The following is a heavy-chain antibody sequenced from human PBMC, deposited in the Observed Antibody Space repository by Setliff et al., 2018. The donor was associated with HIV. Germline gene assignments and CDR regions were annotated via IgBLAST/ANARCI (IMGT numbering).Heavy chain of an antibody. V-gene: IGHV1-2*02. D-gene: IGHD2-15*01. Sequence: GASVKVSCKTSGYTFTAYYLHWVRQAPGKGLGYMGWINSNSGGTNYAQKFQGRVTMTRDTSVSSAYMELSRVRSDDPAVYYCARLGHCYGGGCNIDTFDVWGQGTMVTVSS. CDR2: INSNSGGT. CDR3: ARLGHCYGGGCNIDTFDV. CDR1: GYTFTAYY. J-gene: IGHJ3*01.